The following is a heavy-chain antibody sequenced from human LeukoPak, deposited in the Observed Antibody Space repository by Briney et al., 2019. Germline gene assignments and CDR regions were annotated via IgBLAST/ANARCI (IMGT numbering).Heavy chain of an antibody. Sequence: ASVKVSCKASGYTFTGYYMHWVRQAPGQGLEWMGWINPNSGGTNYAQKFQGRVTMTRDTSISTAYMELSRLRSDDTAVYYCAKRLAAPKPYYMDVWGKGTTVTVSS. CDR1: GYTFTGYY. J-gene: IGHJ6*03. CDR3: AKRLAAPKPYYMDV. V-gene: IGHV1-2*02. D-gene: IGHD6-6*01. CDR2: INPNSGGT.